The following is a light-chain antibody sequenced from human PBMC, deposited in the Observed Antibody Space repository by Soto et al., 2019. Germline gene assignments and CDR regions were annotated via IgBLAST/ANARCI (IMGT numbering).Light chain of an antibody. Sequence: EIGLTQSPGTLSLSPGERATLSCRASQSVSSSYLAWYQQKPGQAPRLLIYGASSRATGIPDRFCGSGSGTDFTLTISRLEPEDFAVYYCQQYGSSPPWTFGQGTKVEIK. CDR1: QSVSSSY. CDR3: QQYGSSPPWT. J-gene: IGKJ1*01. V-gene: IGKV3-20*01. CDR2: GAS.